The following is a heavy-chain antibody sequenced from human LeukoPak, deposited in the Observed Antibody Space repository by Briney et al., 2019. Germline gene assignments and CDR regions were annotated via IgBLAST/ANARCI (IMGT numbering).Heavy chain of an antibody. J-gene: IGHJ4*02. CDR3: ARIHDYYDSSGYDYPTAFDY. D-gene: IGHD3-22*01. Sequence: GGSLRLSCAASGFTFSSYSMNWVRQAPGKGLGWVSSISSSSSYIYYADSVKGRFTISRDNAKNSLYLQMNSLRAEDTAVYYCARIHDYYDSSGYDYPTAFDYWGQGTLVTVSS. CDR1: GFTFSSYS. V-gene: IGHV3-21*01. CDR2: ISSSSSYI.